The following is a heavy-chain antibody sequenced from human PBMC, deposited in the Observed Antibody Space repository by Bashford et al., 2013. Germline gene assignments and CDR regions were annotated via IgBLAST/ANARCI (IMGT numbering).Heavy chain of an antibody. V-gene: IGHV5-51*01. CDR3: AVTVGAHLFDY. J-gene: IGHJ4*02. D-gene: IGHD4-23*01. CDR2: IYPGDSDT. Sequence: WVRQMPGKGLEWMGIIYPGDSDTRYSPSFQGQVTISADKSISTAYLQWSSLKASDTAMYYCAVTVGAHLFDYWGQGTLVTVSS.